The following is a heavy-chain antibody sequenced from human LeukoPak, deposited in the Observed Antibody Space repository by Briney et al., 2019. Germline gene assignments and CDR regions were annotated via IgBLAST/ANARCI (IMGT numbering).Heavy chain of an antibody. V-gene: IGHV3-23*01. CDR1: GFTFSSYG. J-gene: IGHJ4*02. CDR2: ISGSGGST. CDR3: AKAPVTSCRGAYCYPFDY. Sequence: GGSLRLSCAASGFTFSSYGMSWVRQAPGKGLEWVSAISGSGGSTYYADSVKGRFTISRDNSKNTLYLQMNSLRAEDTAVYYCAKAPVTSCRGAYCYPFDYWGQGTLVTVSS. D-gene: IGHD2-21*01.